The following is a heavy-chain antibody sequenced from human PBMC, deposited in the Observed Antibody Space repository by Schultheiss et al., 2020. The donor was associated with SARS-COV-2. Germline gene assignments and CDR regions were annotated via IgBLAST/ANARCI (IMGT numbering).Heavy chain of an antibody. V-gene: IGHV2-26*01. Sequence: SGPTLVKPTQTLTLTCSFSGFSLSTSGVGVGWIRQPPGKALEWLAHIFSNDEKSYSTSLKSRLTISKDTSKSQVVLTMTNMDPVDTATYYCARIRAPAWFDPWGQGTLVTVSS. J-gene: IGHJ5*02. CDR3: ARIRAPAWFDP. CDR2: IFSNDEK. CDR1: GFSLSTSGVG.